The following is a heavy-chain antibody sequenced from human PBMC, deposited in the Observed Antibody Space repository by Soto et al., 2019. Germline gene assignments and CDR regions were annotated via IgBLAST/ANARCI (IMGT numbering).Heavy chain of an antibody. J-gene: IGHJ3*01. CDR1: GGSISDFY. V-gene: IGHV4-59*01. D-gene: IGHD2-21*02. CDR3: ARGSLSTVTANAFDV. CDR2: MYYSGST. Sequence: QVQLQESGPGLVKPSETLSLTCTVSGGSISDFYWSWIRQPPGKALEWIGYGYMYYSGSTYYNPSREGRVSISVDPSNNQFSLRLSSVTAADTAVYYCARGSLSTVTANAFDVWGPGAPVTVSS.